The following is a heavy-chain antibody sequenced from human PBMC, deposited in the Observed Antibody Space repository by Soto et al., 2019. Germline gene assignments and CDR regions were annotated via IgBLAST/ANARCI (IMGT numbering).Heavy chain of an antibody. Sequence: EVQLVESGGGLVQPGGSLRLSCAASGFTFSNFWMSWVRQAPGKGLEWVANIKQDGSEKYYVDSVKGRFTISRDNAKNSLYVQMNSLKAEDTAVYYCARDRLYCSGGSCFWSGMDVWGQGPAVTVSS. J-gene: IGHJ6*02. CDR3: ARDRLYCSGGSCFWSGMDV. V-gene: IGHV3-7*05. CDR2: IKQDGSEK. D-gene: IGHD2-15*01. CDR1: GFTFSNFW.